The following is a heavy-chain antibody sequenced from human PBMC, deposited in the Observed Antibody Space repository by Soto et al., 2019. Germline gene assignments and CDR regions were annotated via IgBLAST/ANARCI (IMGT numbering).Heavy chain of an antibody. V-gene: IGHV1-69*02. D-gene: IGHD3-22*01. CDR3: APGYYYDSSGYYWPYGMDV. Sequence: QVQLVQSGAEVKKPGSSVKVSCKASGGTFSSYTISWVRQAPGQGLEWMGRIIPILGIANYAQKFQGRVTITADKSTSTAYMELSSLRSEDTAVYSCAPGYYYDSSGYYWPYGMDVWGQGTTVTVSS. CDR2: IIPILGIA. J-gene: IGHJ6*02. CDR1: GGTFSSYT.